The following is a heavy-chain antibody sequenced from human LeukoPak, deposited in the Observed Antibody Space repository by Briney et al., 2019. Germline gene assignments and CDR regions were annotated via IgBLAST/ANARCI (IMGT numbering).Heavy chain of an antibody. D-gene: IGHD1-26*01. CDR3: ARDQEYSGSYYRYFDY. J-gene: IGHJ4*02. CDR1: VGSLRSYY. CDR2: IYSRGLTRGST. V-gene: IGHV4-59*01. Sequence: SDTLSLTCTVSVGSLRSYYWLWIRQPPGKGLELGRYIYSRGLTRGSTNYNPSLKSRVTISVDTSKNQFSLKLSSVTAADTAVYYCARDQEYSGSYYRYFDYWGQGTLVTVSS.